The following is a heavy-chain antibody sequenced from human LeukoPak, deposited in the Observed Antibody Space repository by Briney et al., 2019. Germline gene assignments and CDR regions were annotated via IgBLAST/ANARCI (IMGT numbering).Heavy chain of an antibody. Sequence: PGGSLTLTCAASGFTVSSYYMSWVRQAPGKGLEWVWDIYSGGSTYYDDSVKGRFTISRDNSKNTLYLQMNTLTAADTAMYYCMRDVGYNDEWGAGYWGEGTLVTVSS. J-gene: IGHJ4*02. V-gene: IGHV3-53*01. CDR1: GFTVSSYY. CDR3: MRDVGYNDEWGAGY. D-gene: IGHD5-18*01. CDR2: IYSGGST.